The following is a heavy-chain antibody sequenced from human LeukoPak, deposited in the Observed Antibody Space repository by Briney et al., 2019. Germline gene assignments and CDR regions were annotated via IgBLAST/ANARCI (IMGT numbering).Heavy chain of an antibody. J-gene: IGHJ4*02. CDR1: GFTFSSSW. D-gene: IGHD6-19*01. CDR3: ARDRYSSGWYGDY. Sequence: PGGSLRLSCATSGFTFSSSWMSWVRQAPGKGLECVANIKEDGREKYYVDSVKGRFTISRDNAKNSLYLQMNSLRAEDTAVYYCARDRYSSGWYGDYWGQGTLVTVSS. CDR2: IKEDGREK. V-gene: IGHV3-7*03.